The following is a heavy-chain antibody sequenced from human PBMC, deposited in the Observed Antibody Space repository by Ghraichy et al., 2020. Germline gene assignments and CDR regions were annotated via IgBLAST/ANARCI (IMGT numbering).Heavy chain of an antibody. CDR1: GASVSSGSYY. Sequence: SETLSLTYTVSGASVSSGSYYWNWIRQPPGKGLEWIGYIYYSGSTNYNPSLKSRITISVDTSKNQFSLKLTSVTAADTAVYYCARGAPDAFDIWGQGTMVTVSS. J-gene: IGHJ3*02. V-gene: IGHV4-61*01. CDR3: ARGAPDAFDI. CDR2: IYYSGST.